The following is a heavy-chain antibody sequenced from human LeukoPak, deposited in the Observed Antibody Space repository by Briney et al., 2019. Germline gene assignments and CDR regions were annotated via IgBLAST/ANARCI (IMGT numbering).Heavy chain of an antibody. CDR2: IWYDGSNK. CDR3: AKDTDAYGGDMDV. D-gene: IGHD3-16*01. Sequence: PGGSLRLSCAASGFTFSSYGMHWVRQAPGKGLEWVAVIWYDGSNKYYADSAKGRFTISRDNSKNTLYLQMNSLRAEDTAVYYCAKDTDAYGGDMDVWGKGTTVTVSS. J-gene: IGHJ6*03. V-gene: IGHV3-33*06. CDR1: GFTFSSYG.